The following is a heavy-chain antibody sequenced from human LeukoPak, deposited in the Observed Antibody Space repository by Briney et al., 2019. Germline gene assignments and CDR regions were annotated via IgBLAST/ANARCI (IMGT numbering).Heavy chain of an antibody. CDR2: FDHGHGET. J-gene: IGHJ4*02. CDR1: GYTLTELS. Sequence: VASVKVSCKVSGYTLTELSMHWERQAPGKGLEWMGGFDHGHGETIYAQKFQGRVTMTEDTSTDTAYMELSSLRSEDTAVYFCATGGIRDLLNYWGQGTLVTVSA. V-gene: IGHV1-24*01. D-gene: IGHD1-26*01. CDR3: ATGGIRDLLNY.